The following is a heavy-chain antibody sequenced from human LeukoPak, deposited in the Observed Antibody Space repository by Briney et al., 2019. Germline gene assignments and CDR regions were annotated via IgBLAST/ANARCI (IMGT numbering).Heavy chain of an antibody. CDR2: IIPIFGIA. J-gene: IGHJ6*02. CDR3: ARVAAVAGTSYGMDV. D-gene: IGHD6-19*01. V-gene: IGHV1-69*17. CDR1: GGTFSSYA. Sequence: GSSVKVSCKASGGTFSSYAISWVRQAPGQGLEWMGGIIPIFGIANYAQKFQGRVTITADKSTSTAYMELSSLRSEDTAVYYCARVAAVAGTSYGMDVWGQGTTVTVSS.